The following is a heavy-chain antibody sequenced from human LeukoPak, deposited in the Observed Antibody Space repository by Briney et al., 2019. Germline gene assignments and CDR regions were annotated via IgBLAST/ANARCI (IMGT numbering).Heavy chain of an antibody. D-gene: IGHD2-2*02. CDR2: IYPGDSDT. V-gene: IGHV5-51*01. CDR3: ARQGCSSSSCYTFDY. CDR1: GYSFSTYW. J-gene: IGHJ4*02. Sequence: GESLKISCNGSGYSFSTYWIAWVRQMPGKGLEWMGNIYPGDSDTRYSPSFQGQVTISADKSISTAYLQWSSLKASDTAIYYCARQGCSSSSCYTFDYWGQGTLVTVSS.